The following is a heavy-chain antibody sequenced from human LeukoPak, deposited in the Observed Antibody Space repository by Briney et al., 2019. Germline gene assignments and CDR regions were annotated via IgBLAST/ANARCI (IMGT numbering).Heavy chain of an antibody. CDR2: ISWNGGSI. V-gene: IGHV3-9*03. D-gene: IGHD5-24*01. J-gene: IGHJ4*02. Sequence: PGGSLRLSCGASGFTFDDYAMHWVRQAPGKGLEWVSGISWNGGSIDYADSVKGRFTISRDNAKNSLYLQMNSLRAEDMALYYCAKDMGEMATPGCYFDYWGQGTLVTVSS. CDR1: GFTFDDYA. CDR3: AKDMGEMATPGCYFDY.